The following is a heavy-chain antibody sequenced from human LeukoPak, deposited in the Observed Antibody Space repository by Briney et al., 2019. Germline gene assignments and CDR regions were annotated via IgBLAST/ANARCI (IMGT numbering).Heavy chain of an antibody. J-gene: IGHJ6*02. V-gene: IGHV3-66*01. CDR1: GFTVSSNY. Sequence: GGSLRLSCAASGFTVSSNYMSWVRQAPGKGLEWVSVIYSGGSTYYADSVKGRFTISRDNSKNTLYLQMNSLRAEDTAAYYCARRMVAATLYYYYYGMDVWGQGTTVTVSS. D-gene: IGHD2-15*01. CDR3: ARRMVAATLYYYYYGMDV. CDR2: IYSGGST.